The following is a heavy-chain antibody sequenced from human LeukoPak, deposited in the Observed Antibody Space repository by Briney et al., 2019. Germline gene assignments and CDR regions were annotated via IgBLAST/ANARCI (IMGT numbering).Heavy chain of an antibody. CDR3: ARTYDSTNYYFFYS. J-gene: IGHJ4*02. CDR1: GDSVSSNSAA. D-gene: IGHD3-22*01. Sequence: SQTLSLTCAISGDSVSSNSAAWNWIRQSPSRGLEWLGRTYYRSKWFNDYAVSVKSRITINPDSSKNQFSLQLNSVTPEDTAVYYCARTYDSTNYYFFYSWGQGTLVTVSS. CDR2: TYYRSKWFN. V-gene: IGHV6-1*01.